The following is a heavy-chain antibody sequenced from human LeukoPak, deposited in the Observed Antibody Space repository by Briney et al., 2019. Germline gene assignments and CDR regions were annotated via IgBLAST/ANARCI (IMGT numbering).Heavy chain of an antibody. Sequence: SETLSLTCTVSGASVSRTSFYWAWIRQSPGKGLEWIGNIYYSGTTYYNPSLKSRVTISVDTSKNQFSLKLSSVTAADTAVYYCARRVRVGFREGSFDYRGQGTLLTVSS. V-gene: IGHV4-39*01. CDR3: ARRVRVGFREGSFDY. CDR2: IYYSGTT. D-gene: IGHD1-26*01. CDR1: GASVSRTSFY. J-gene: IGHJ4*02.